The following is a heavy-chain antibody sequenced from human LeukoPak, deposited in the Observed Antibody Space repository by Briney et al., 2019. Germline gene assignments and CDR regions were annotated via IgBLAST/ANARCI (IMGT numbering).Heavy chain of an antibody. Sequence: GGSLRLSCAASGFTFSGSALQWVRQTSGKGLEWVARIRSTANGYATAYAASVKGRFTISRDDSKNTAYLQMDSLKTEDTAVYYCTGNYYGSGSYADFDYWGQGTLVTVSS. CDR2: IRSTANGYAT. CDR1: GFTFSGSA. CDR3: TGNYYGSGSYADFDY. J-gene: IGHJ4*02. V-gene: IGHV3-73*01. D-gene: IGHD3-10*01.